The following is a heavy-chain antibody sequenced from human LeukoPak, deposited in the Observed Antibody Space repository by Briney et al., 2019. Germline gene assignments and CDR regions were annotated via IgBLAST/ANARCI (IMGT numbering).Heavy chain of an antibody. D-gene: IGHD3-22*01. V-gene: IGHV4-61*02. CDR3: ASSVVHDSSGYYYYYMDV. CDR1: GGSISSGSYY. J-gene: IGHJ6*03. CDR2: IYTSGST. Sequence: SQTLSLTCTVSGGSISSGSYYWSWIRQPAGKGLEWIGRIYTSGSTNYNPSLKSQVTISVDTSKNQFSLKLSSVTAADTAVYYCASSVVHDSSGYYYYYMDVWGKGTTVTVSS.